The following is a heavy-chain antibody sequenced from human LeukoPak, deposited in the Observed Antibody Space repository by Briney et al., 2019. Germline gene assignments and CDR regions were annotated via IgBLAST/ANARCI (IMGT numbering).Heavy chain of an antibody. CDR1: GGTFSSYA. D-gene: IGHD3-3*01. CDR2: INPNSGGT. J-gene: IGHJ4*02. CDR3: VEGPPSKFDY. V-gene: IGHV1-2*02. Sequence: ASVKVSCKASGGTFSSYAINWVRQAPGQGLEWMGWINPNSGGTNYAQKFQGRVTMTRDTSISTAYMELSRLRSDDTAVYYCVEGPPSKFDYWGQGTLVTVSS.